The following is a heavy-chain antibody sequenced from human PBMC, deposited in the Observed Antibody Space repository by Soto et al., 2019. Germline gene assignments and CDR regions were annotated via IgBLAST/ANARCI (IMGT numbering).Heavy chain of an antibody. V-gene: IGHV1-2*04. J-gene: IGHJ6*02. Sequence: GSVKVSCKASGYTFTGYYIHWVRQAPGQGLEWMGWINPNSGGTNYAQKFQGWVTMTRDTSISTAYMELSRLRSDDTAVYYCARGYYGMDVWGQGTTVTVSS. CDR2: INPNSGGT. CDR1: GYTFTGYY. CDR3: ARGYYGMDV.